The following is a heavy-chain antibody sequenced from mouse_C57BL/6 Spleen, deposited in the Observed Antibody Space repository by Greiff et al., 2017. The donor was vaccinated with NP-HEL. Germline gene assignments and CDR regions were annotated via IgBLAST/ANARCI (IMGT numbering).Heavy chain of an antibody. CDR1: GYTFTDYY. CDR3: ARIDGYPLLFDY. D-gene: IGHD2-3*01. V-gene: IGHV1-26*01. CDR2: INPNNGGT. Sequence: EVQLQQSGPELVKPGASVKISCKASGYTFTDYYMNWVKQSHGKSLEWIGDINPNNGGTSYNQKFKGKATLTVDKSSSTAYMELRSLTSEDSAVYYCARIDGYPLLFDYWGQGTTLTVSS. J-gene: IGHJ2*01.